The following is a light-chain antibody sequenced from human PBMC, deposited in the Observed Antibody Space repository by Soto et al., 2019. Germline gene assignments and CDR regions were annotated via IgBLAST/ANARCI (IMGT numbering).Light chain of an antibody. V-gene: IGKV3-20*01. CDR2: GAS. Sequence: EIVLTQSPGTLSLSPGERATLSCRASQSVSNNYLAWYQQKPGQAPRLLIYGASSRASGIPDRFSGSGSGTDFTLTISRLEPEDFATYYCQQASSFPFTFGGGTEVQIK. CDR1: QSVSNNY. J-gene: IGKJ4*01. CDR3: QQASSFPFT.